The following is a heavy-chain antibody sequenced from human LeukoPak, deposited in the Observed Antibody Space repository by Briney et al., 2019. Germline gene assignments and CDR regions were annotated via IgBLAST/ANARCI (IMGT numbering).Heavy chain of an antibody. CDR1: GYTFTGYY. Sequence: ASVKVSCKASGYTFTGYYMHWVRQAPGQGLEWMGWINPNSGGTNYAQKFQGRVTMTRDTSISTAYMELSRLRSDDTAVYYCARELGYSSGWYSGFHFDYWGQGTLVTVSS. CDR2: INPNSGGT. D-gene: IGHD6-19*01. V-gene: IGHV1-2*02. CDR3: ARELGYSSGWYSGFHFDY. J-gene: IGHJ4*02.